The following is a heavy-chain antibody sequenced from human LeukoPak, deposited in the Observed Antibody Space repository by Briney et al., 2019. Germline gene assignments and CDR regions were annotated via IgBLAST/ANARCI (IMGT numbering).Heavy chain of an antibody. CDR1: GYSFTNYW. CDR3: ASGYSSSLGAFDI. Sequence: GESLKISCKGSGYSFTNYWITWVRQMSGKGLEWMGGIGPSDSYTNYSPSIQGHVTMSADKSISTAYLQWSSLKASDTAMYYCASGYSSSLGAFDIWGQGTMVTVSS. D-gene: IGHD6-13*01. CDR2: IGPSDSYT. J-gene: IGHJ3*02. V-gene: IGHV5-10-1*01.